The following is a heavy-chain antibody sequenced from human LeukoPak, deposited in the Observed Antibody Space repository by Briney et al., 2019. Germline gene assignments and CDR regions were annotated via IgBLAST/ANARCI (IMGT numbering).Heavy chain of an antibody. CDR2: IYGSGST. Sequence: SETLSLTCTVSGASINGYFWSWIRQSAGKGLEWIGRIYGSGSTNYNPSLESRATVSSDTSKNQFSLKLRSATAADTAVYYCSRDMVRETLMYWFDPWGPGILVTVS. J-gene: IGHJ5*02. CDR1: GASINGYF. D-gene: IGHD3-10*01. V-gene: IGHV4-4*07. CDR3: SRDMVRETLMYWFDP.